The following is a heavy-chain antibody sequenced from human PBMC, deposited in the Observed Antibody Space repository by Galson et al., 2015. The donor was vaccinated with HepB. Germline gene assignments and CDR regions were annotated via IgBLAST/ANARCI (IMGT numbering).Heavy chain of an antibody. V-gene: IGHV3-23*01. CDR3: ARDSQYYDFWSGHNWFDP. CDR1: GFTFSSYA. CDR2: ISGSGGST. J-gene: IGHJ5*02. Sequence: SLRLSCAASGFTFSSYAMSWVRQAPGKGLEWVSAISGSGGSTYYADSVKGRFTISRDNSKNTLYLQMNSLRAEDTAVYYCARDSQYYDFWSGHNWFDPWGQGTLVTVSS. D-gene: IGHD3-3*01.